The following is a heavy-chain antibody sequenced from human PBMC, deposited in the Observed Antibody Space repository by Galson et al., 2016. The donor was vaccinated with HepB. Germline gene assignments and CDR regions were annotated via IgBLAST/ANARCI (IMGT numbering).Heavy chain of an antibody. CDR1: GNSFTTSY. V-gene: IGHV1-46*01. J-gene: IGHJ5*02. Sequence: SVKVSCKASGNSFTTSYMHWVRQAPGQGLEWMGMINPNGGRTRYPQKFQGRVTMTRDTSTSTVYMDLNSLRSEDTAVYYCARGARPLTAVMHRRGHLDRWGHGTLVTVSS. CDR3: ARGARPLTAVMHRRGHLDR. D-gene: IGHD4-17*01. CDR2: INPNGGRT.